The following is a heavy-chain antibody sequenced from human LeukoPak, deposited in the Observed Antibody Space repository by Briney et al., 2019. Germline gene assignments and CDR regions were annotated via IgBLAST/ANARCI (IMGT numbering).Heavy chain of an antibody. CDR2: INPNSGGT. J-gene: IGHJ4*02. V-gene: IGHV1-2*02. Sequence: ASVKVSCKASGYTFTSYGISWVRQAPGQGLEWMGWINPNSGGTNYAQKFQGRVTMTRDTSISTAYMELSRLRSDDTAVYYCARDYYDSSGYYGNWGQGTLVTVSS. CDR1: GYTFTSYG. D-gene: IGHD3-22*01. CDR3: ARDYYDSSGYYGN.